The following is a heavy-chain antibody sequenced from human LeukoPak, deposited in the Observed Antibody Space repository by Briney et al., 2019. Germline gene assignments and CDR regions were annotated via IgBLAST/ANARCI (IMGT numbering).Heavy chain of an antibody. CDR3: ASGGGWVFNN. V-gene: IGHV3-7*01. CDR1: GFPFSSHW. J-gene: IGHJ4*02. CDR2: INQDGSEK. D-gene: IGHD6-19*01. Sequence: GGSLRLSCGASGFPFSSHWLSWFRQSPGKGLEWVAHINQDGSEKYYVDSVKGRFTISRDNARNSQYLQMNSLRAEDTAVYYCASGGGWVFNNWGQGTLVTVSS.